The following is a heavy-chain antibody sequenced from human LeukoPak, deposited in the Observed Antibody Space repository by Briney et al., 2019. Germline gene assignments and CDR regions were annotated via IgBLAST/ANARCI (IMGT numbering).Heavy chain of an antibody. CDR1: GYSFTSYW. CDR2: IYPGDSDT. Sequence: GESLKISCQGSGYSFTSYWIGWVRQVPGKGLEWMGIIYPGDSDTRYSPSFQGQVTISADKSISTAYLQWSSLKASDTAMYYCARGPSGYYYGMDVWGQGTTVTVSS. V-gene: IGHV5-51*01. J-gene: IGHJ6*02. D-gene: IGHD3-10*01. CDR3: ARGPSGYYYGMDV.